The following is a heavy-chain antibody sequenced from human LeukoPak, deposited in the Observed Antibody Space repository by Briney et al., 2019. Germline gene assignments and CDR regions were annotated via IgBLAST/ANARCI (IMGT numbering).Heavy chain of an antibody. D-gene: IGHD2-2*01. CDR1: GFTFSSYG. CDR2: IRHEGSNK. CDR3: AKDDSGSSNLRFYNYYMDV. J-gene: IGHJ6*03. Sequence: PGGSLRLSCAASGFTFSSYGMHWVRQAPGKGLEWVAFIRHEGSNKYYADSVKGRFTISRDNSKNTVYLEMNSLVPEDTAVYYCAKDDSGSSNLRFYNYYMDVWGKGTTVIVSS. V-gene: IGHV3-30*02.